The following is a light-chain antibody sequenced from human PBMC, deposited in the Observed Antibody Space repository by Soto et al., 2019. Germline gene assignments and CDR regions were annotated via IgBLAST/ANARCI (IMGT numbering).Light chain of an antibody. V-gene: IGLV1-40*01. J-gene: IGLJ2*01. Sequence: QPVLTQPPSVSGAPGQGITISCTGTRSNLGAGYDVHWYQQLPGAAPKLLIYANNKRPSGVLDRFSGSKSGTSASLAITGLQAEDEADYYCQSYDNSLSGPVFGGGTKLTVL. CDR2: ANN. CDR3: QSYDNSLSGPV. CDR1: RSNLGAGYD.